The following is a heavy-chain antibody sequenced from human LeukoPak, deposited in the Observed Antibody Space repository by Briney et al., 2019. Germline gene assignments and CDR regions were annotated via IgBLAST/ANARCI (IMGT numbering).Heavy chain of an antibody. D-gene: IGHD6-13*01. CDR2: ISYDGNNK. CDR3: ARGVSSSWYVPYYYGMDV. V-gene: IGHV3-30-3*01. CDR1: GFTFSSYA. J-gene: IGHJ6*02. Sequence: GGSLRLSCAASGFTFSSYAMQWVRQAPGKGLEWVAVISYDGNNKYYIDSVKGRFTISRDNSKNTLYLQMNSLRAEDTAVYYCARGVSSSWYVPYYYGMDVWGQGTTVTVSS.